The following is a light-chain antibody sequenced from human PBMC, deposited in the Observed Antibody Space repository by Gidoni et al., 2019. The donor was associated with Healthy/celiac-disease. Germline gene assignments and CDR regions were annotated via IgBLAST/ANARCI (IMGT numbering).Light chain of an antibody. J-gene: IGKJ2*04. Sequence: DIQITQSPSSLSASVGDRVTITCRASQSISSYLNWYQQKQGKAPKLLNDAASSLQSGVPSRFSGSGSGTDFTLTISSLQPEDFATYYCQQSYSTPCSFGQGTKLEIK. CDR3: QQSYSTPCS. CDR1: QSISSY. CDR2: AAS. V-gene: IGKV1-39*01.